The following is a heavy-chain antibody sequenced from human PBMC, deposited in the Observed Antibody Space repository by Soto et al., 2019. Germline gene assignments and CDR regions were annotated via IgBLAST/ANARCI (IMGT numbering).Heavy chain of an antibody. CDR2: IYYDGSTK. Sequence: QVHLVESGGGVAQPGGSLRLSCAASGFNLTHYGMHWVRQAPGKGLEWVAVIYYDGSTKFYADSVKGRFTISRDNSKNTLSLQMKSLRVEDTAIDYCARDVSVVVIVSAPFAPWGQGTLVTVSS. CDR3: ARDVSVVVIVSAPFAP. J-gene: IGHJ5*02. D-gene: IGHD1-26*01. V-gene: IGHV3-33*01. CDR1: GFNLTHYG.